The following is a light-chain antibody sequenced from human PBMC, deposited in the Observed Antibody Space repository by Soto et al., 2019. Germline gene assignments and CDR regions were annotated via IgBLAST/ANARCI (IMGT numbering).Light chain of an antibody. CDR1: QSVTIY. J-gene: IGKJ5*01. CDR3: QHRYNWPQIT. CDR2: DTS. Sequence: EIVLTQSPATLSLSPGGRATLSCRASQSVTIYLAWYQQKTGQAPRLLIYDTSNRATGIPARFSGSGSGTDFTLTIISLEPADVAVYYWQHRYNWPQITCGQGTGLEIK. V-gene: IGKV3-11*01.